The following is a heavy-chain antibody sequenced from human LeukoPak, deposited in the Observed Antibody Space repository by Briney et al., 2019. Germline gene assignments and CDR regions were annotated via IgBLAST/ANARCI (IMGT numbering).Heavy chain of an antibody. V-gene: IGHV3-23*01. Sequence: GGSLRLSCAASGFTFSNSAMNWVRQVPGKGLEWVSAISGSGGSTYYADSVKGRFTISRDNSKNTLYLQMNSLRAEDTAVYYCAKDRVVVVPAVDYWGQGTLVTVSS. J-gene: IGHJ4*02. CDR2: ISGSGGST. D-gene: IGHD2-2*01. CDR1: GFTFSNSA. CDR3: AKDRVVVVPAVDY.